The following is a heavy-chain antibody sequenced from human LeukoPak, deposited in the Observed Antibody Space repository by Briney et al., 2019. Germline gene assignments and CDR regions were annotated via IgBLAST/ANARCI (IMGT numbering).Heavy chain of an antibody. V-gene: IGHV1-18*01. CDR3: ARSRGGQLPYYFDY. Sequence: GASVKVSCKASGYTFTSYGISWVRQAPGQGLEWMGWISAYNGNTNYAQKLQGRVTMTTDTSTSTAYMELRSLRSEDTAVYYCARSRGGQLPYYFDYWGQGTLVTVSS. J-gene: IGHJ4*02. CDR2: ISAYNGNT. CDR1: GYTFTSYG. D-gene: IGHD3-10*01.